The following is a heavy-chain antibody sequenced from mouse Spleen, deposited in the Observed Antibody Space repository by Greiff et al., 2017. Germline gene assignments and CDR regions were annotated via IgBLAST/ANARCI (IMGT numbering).Heavy chain of an antibody. CDR2: ISSGGSYT. Sequence: EVKLMESGGGLVKPGGSLKLSCAASGFTFSSYAMSWVRQTPEKRLEWVATISSGGSYTYYPDSVKGRFTISRDNAKNTLYLQMSSLRSEDTAMYYCARHPRSTEPMDYWGQGTSVTVSS. V-gene: IGHV5-9-3*01. CDR3: ARHPRSTEPMDY. J-gene: IGHJ4*01. CDR1: GFTFSSYA.